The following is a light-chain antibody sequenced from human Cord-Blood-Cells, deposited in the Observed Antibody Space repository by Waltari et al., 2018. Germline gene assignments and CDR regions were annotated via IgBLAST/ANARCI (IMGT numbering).Light chain of an antibody. CDR1: QSVSSN. Sequence: EIVMTQSPATLSVSPGESATLSCRARQSVSSNLAWYQQKPGQAPRLLIYGASTRATGIPARFSGSGSGTEFTLTISSLQSEDFAVYYCQQYNNWPPLYTFGQGTKLEIK. CDR3: QQYNNWPPLYT. CDR2: GAS. V-gene: IGKV3-15*01. J-gene: IGKJ2*01.